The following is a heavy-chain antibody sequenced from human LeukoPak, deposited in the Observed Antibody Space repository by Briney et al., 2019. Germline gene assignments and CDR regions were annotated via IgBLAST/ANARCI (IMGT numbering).Heavy chain of an antibody. CDR3: VRGAGSCSSTSCSLGY. J-gene: IGHJ4*02. CDR1: GYTFTSYD. D-gene: IGHD2-2*01. V-gene: IGHV1-8*03. Sequence: ASVKVSCKASGYTFTSYDINWVRQATGQGLEWMGWMNPNSGNTGYAQRLQGRVTITRNTSISRAYMELSSLRCEDTAVYYCVRGAGSCSSTSCSLGYWGQGTLVTVSS. CDR2: MNPNSGNT.